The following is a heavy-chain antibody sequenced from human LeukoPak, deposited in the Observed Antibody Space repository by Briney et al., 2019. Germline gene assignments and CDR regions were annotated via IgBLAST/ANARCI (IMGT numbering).Heavy chain of an antibody. J-gene: IGHJ3*02. D-gene: IGHD3-22*01. Sequence: GGSLRLSCAASGFTFSSYAMNWVRQAPGKGLEWVSSISGSGGSTYYADSVKGRFTISRDNSKNTLYLQMNSLRAEDTAVYYCAKEKYYYDSSGYKTRGAFDIWGQGTMVTVSS. CDR1: GFTFSSYA. V-gene: IGHV3-23*01. CDR3: AKEKYYYDSSGYKTRGAFDI. CDR2: ISGSGGST.